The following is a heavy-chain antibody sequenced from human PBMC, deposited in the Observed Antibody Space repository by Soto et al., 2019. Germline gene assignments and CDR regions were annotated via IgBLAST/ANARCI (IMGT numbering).Heavy chain of an antibody. J-gene: IGHJ3*02. D-gene: IGHD3-10*01. CDR3: ARRVIGSSRASDI. Sequence: GGSLRLSCAASGFAFSSHPMSWVRQAPEKGLEWVAGISDGGDLTYNADSVRGRFTISRDNSRNTLYLQMNSLRAEDTAVYYCARRVIGSSRASDIWGQGTMVTVS. CDR2: ISDGGDLT. V-gene: IGHV3-23*01. CDR1: GFAFSSHP.